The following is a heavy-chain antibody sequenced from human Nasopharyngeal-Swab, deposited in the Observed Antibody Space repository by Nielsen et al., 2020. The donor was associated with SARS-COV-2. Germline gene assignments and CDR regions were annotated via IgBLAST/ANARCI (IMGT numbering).Heavy chain of an antibody. Sequence: SETLSLTCTVSGGSISSSSYYWGWIRQPPGKGLEWIGSIYYSESTYYNPSLKSRVTISVDTSKNQFSLKLSSVTAADTAVYYCARKIRLRWPPDSFDAWGQGTMVTVSS. CDR2: IYYSEST. V-gene: IGHV4-39*01. D-gene: IGHD4-23*01. CDR1: GGSISSSSYY. J-gene: IGHJ3*01. CDR3: ARKIRLRWPPDSFDA.